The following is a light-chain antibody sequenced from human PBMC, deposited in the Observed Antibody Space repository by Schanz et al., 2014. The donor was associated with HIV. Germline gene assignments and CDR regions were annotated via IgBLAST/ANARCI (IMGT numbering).Light chain of an antibody. J-gene: IGKJ2*01. V-gene: IGKV3-20*01. CDR3: QQYGSSPRT. CDR1: QIIGSAY. Sequence: EIVLTQSPGTLSLSPGERVTLSCRASQIIGSAYLAWYQQKPGQTPRVLIYGASSWATGIPDRFSGSGSGTDFTLTISRLEPEDFAVYYCQQYGSSPRTFGQGTKLEIK. CDR2: GAS.